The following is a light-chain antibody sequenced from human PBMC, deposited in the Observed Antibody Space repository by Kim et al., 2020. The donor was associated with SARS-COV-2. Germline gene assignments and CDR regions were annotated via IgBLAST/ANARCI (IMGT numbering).Light chain of an antibody. Sequence: LSPGERAAVSCRASQSVSSYLAWYQQKPGQAPRLLIYDATNRATGIPARFSGSGSGTDFTLTISSLEPEDFAVYYCQQRNYWPLTFGGGTKVDIK. J-gene: IGKJ4*01. V-gene: IGKV3-11*01. CDR2: DAT. CDR3: QQRNYWPLT. CDR1: QSVSSY.